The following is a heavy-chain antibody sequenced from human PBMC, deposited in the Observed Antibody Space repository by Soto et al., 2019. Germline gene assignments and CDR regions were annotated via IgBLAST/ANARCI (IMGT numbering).Heavy chain of an antibody. CDR3: AREIRMRLSYYDSSGYYGFGAFDI. CDR2: IIPIFGTA. CDR1: GGTFSSYA. V-gene: IGHV1-69*13. D-gene: IGHD3-22*01. Sequence: GASVKVSFKASGGTFSSYAISWVRQAPGQGLEWMGGIIPIFGTANYAQKFQGRVTITADESTSTAYMELSSLRSEDTAVYYCAREIRMRLSYYDSSGYYGFGAFDIWGQGTMVTVSS. J-gene: IGHJ3*02.